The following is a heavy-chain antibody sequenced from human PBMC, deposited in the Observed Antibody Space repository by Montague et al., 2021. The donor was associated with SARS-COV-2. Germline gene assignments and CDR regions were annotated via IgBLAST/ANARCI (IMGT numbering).Heavy chain of an antibody. V-gene: IGHV3-33*01. Sequence: SLRLSCSASGFTHGKYGVHWVRQAPGKGLEWVASIWNDGSKKHHXDSVKGRFTISRDNSNNMLYLQMDSLRADDAGVYYCVGDPGDPDTFDFWGQGTQVTVSS. D-gene: IGHD7-27*01. CDR2: IWNDGSKK. J-gene: IGHJ4*02. CDR1: GFTHGKYG. CDR3: VGDPGDPDTFDF.